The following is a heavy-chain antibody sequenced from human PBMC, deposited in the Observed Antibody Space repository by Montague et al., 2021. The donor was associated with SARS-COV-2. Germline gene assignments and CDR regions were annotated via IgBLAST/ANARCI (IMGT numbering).Heavy chain of an antibody. CDR3: ARAAGYNWNYGYNWFDP. CDR1: GGSISSYY. D-gene: IGHD1-7*01. CDR2: IYYSGST. V-gene: IGHV4-59*01. Sequence: SETLSLTCTVSGGSISSYYWSWIRQPPGKGLEWIGYIYYSGSTNXNPSLKSRVTISVDTSKSQFSLKLSSVTAADTAVYYCARAAGYNWNYGYNWFDPWGQGTLVTVSS. J-gene: IGHJ5*02.